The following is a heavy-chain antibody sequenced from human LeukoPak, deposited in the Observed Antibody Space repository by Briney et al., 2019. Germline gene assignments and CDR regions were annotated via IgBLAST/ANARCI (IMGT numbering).Heavy chain of an antibody. Sequence: GSLRLSCAAPGFTFSSFRMPRVRQAPGKGLVWVSRINSDGSSTSYADSVKGRFTISRDNAKNTLYLQMNSLRAEDTAVYYCARGDGPFDYWGQGTLVTVSS. CDR1: GFTFSSFR. J-gene: IGHJ4*02. V-gene: IGHV3-74*01. CDR3: ARGDGPFDY. CDR2: INSDGSST. D-gene: IGHD2-8*01.